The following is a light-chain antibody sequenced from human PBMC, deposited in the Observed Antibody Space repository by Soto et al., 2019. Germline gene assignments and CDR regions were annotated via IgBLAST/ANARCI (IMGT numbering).Light chain of an antibody. Sequence: DLQMTQSPSSLSASVVAIVTMTCRASQSISSYLNWYQQKPGKAPKLLIYAASSLQSGVPSRFSGSGSGTDFTLTISSLQPEDFATYYCQQSYSTPITFGQGTRLEIK. CDR2: AAS. CDR3: QQSYSTPIT. CDR1: QSISSY. J-gene: IGKJ5*01. V-gene: IGKV1-39*01.